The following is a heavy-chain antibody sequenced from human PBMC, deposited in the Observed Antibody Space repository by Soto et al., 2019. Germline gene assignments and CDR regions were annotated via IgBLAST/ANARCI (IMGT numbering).Heavy chain of an antibody. V-gene: IGHV4-59*08. CDR1: SGPDRSHN. D-gene: IGHD4-17*01. CDR2: VYYTGDT. Sequence: QVQLQQSGPRLVKPSETLSLTCTVSSGPDRSHNWGWIRQPPGRGLEWIGYVYYTGDTAYNPSLRGRFTIXAXTPXNDISLTLNSVTAADTAVYYCVRQGIDYLHGLVDVWGQGTTVSVSS. J-gene: IGHJ6*02. CDR3: VRQGIDYLHGLVDV.